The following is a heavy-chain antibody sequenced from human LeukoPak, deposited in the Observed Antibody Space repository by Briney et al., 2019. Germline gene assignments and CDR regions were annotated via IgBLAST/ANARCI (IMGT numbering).Heavy chain of an antibody. V-gene: IGHV1-46*01. CDR1: GYTFTSYY. Sequence: ASVKVSCKASGYTFTSYYMHWVRQAPGQGLEWMGIINPSGGSTSYAQKFQGRVTMTEDTSTDTAYMELSSLRSEDTAVYYCATWPKLAAAGMDYYFDYWGQGTLVTVSS. CDR3: ATWPKLAAAGMDYYFDY. J-gene: IGHJ4*02. CDR2: INPSGGST. D-gene: IGHD6-13*01.